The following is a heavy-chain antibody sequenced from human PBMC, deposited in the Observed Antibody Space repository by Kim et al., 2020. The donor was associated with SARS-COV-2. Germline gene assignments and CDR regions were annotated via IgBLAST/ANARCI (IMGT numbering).Heavy chain of an antibody. CDR2: ST. V-gene: IGHV3-74*01. D-gene: IGHD1-7*01. CDR3: ARGNYHGMDV. J-gene: IGHJ6*02. Sequence: STIYADSVKGRFTISRDNAKNTLYLQMDSLRAGDTAVYYCARGNYHGMDVWGQGTTVTVSS.